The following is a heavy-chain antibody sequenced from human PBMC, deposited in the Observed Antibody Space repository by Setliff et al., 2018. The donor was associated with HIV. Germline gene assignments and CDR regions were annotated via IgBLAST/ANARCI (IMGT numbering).Heavy chain of an antibody. V-gene: IGHV4-59*01. J-gene: IGHJ6*03. CDR1: GGSITGYY. Sequence: SETLSLTCTVSGGSITGYYWSWIRQPPGKGLEWIGWIYYSGNTRYNPSLKSRVTISLDTSKNRFSLQLTSVTAADTAVYYCGRFQAWQLVRGYYYYLDVWGRGATVTVSS. CDR2: IYYSGNT. CDR3: GRFQAWQLVRGYYYYLDV. D-gene: IGHD6-6*01.